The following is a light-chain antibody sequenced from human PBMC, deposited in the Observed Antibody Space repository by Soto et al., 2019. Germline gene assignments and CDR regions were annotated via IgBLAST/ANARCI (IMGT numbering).Light chain of an antibody. CDR1: QSISSY. V-gene: IGKV1-39*01. CDR3: QQSYSTPPT. J-gene: IGKJ1*01. CDR2: AAS. Sequence: DIQMTQSPSSLSAYVGDRVTITCRASQSISSYLNWYQQKPGKAPKLLIYAASSLQSGVPSRFSGSGSGTYFTLTISSLQPEDFATYYCQQSYSTPPTFGQGTKV.